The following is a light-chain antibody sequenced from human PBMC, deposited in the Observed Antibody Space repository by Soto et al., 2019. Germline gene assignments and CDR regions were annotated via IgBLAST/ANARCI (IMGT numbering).Light chain of an antibody. CDR1: QSVNSAY. Sequence: EIVLTQSPGTLSLSPGERATLSCRASQSVNSAYLAWYQQKPGQAPRLLIYGASNRAAGIPDRFSGSGSGTDFTLAISGLEPEDFAVYYWQQYAASPPMLIFGGATNVEI. V-gene: IGKV3-20*01. CDR2: GAS. CDR3: QQYAASPPMLI. J-gene: IGKJ4*01.